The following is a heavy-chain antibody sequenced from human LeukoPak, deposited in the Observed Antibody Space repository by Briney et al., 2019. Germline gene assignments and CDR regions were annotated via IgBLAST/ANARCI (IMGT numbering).Heavy chain of an antibody. D-gene: IGHD3-22*01. Sequence: GGSLRLSCAASGFTFSSYAMSWVRQAPGKGLEWVSAISGSGGSTYYADSVKGRFTISRDNSKNTLYLQMNSLRAEDTAVYYCARSTHYYDSSGYYPDLRYWGQGTLVTVSS. CDR1: GFTFSSYA. CDR2: ISGSGGST. V-gene: IGHV3-23*01. J-gene: IGHJ4*02. CDR3: ARSTHYYDSSGYYPDLRY.